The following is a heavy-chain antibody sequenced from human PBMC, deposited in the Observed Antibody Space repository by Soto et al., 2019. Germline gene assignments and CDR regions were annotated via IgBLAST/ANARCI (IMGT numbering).Heavy chain of an antibody. CDR1: GFNFDNYG. D-gene: IGHD3-3*01. V-gene: IGHV3-30*18. CDR3: AKDRVLRYCYYGMDV. Sequence: GGSLRLSCQASGFNFDNYGMHWVRQAPGKGLEWVAVITYDGSNKYYADSVKGRFTISRDNSKNTLYLQMNSLRAEDTAVYYCAKDRVLRYCYYGMDVWGQGTTVTVSS. J-gene: IGHJ6*02. CDR2: ITYDGSNK.